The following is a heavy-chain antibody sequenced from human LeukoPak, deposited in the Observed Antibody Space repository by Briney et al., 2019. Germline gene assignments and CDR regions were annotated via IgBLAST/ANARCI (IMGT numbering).Heavy chain of an antibody. J-gene: IGHJ3*01. V-gene: IGHV4-59*01. CDR3: VRRVVVVTADDKSDAFDV. CDR2: IYYTGSS. Sequence: PSETLSLTCTVSGGSISTYYWNWIRQPPGEGLEWIGYIYYTGSSNYNPSLKSRVTISLDTSKNQFSLKLSSVTAADTAVYYCVRRVVVVTADDKSDAFDVWGQGTVVTVS. CDR1: GGSISTYY. D-gene: IGHD2-21*02.